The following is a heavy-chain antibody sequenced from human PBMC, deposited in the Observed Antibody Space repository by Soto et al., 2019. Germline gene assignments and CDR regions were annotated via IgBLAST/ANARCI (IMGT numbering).Heavy chain of an antibody. J-gene: IGHJ5*02. CDR3: VRVGSGSDAWRDT. CDR1: GFTFSSYW. Sequence: EVQLEESGGDLVQPGGSLRLSCAASGFTFSSYWMPWVGQAPGKGRVWVSRINTDGGTKTYAEFVKGRFTISRDNARNVVYLQITSLIPEDTALCDCVRVGSGSDAWRDTWGQGTLVTVAS. V-gene: IGHV3-74*01. CDR2: INTDGGTK. D-gene: IGHD1-26*01.